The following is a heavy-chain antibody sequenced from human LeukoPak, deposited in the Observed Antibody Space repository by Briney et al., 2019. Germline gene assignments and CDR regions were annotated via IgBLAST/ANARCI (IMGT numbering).Heavy chain of an antibody. CDR3: ARHGPRRDGYNYDY. CDR2: VYYTGSTNY. D-gene: IGHD5-24*01. Sequence: SETLSLTCTVSGASIRSYYWSWIRQPPGKGLECIGYVYYTGSTNYNYNPSLKSRVTISVDTSKNQFSLKLSSVTAADTTVYYCARHGPRRDGYNYDYWGPGTLATVSS. J-gene: IGHJ4*02. V-gene: IGHV4-59*08. CDR1: GASIRSYY.